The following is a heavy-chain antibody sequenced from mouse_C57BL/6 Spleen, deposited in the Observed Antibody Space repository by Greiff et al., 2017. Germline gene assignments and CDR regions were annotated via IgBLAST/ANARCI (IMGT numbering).Heavy chain of an antibody. CDR2: INPNSGGT. J-gene: IGHJ3*01. V-gene: IGHV1-26*01. Sequence: EVQLQQSGPELVKPGASVKISCKASGYTFTDYYMNWVKQSHGKSLEWIGDINPNSGGTSYNQKCKGKVTLTVDKSSSTAYMELRRLTSEDSAVYYCARGGPPYYGSSFGAYWGQGTLVTVSA. CDR3: ARGGPPYYGSSFGAY. CDR1: GYTFTDYY. D-gene: IGHD1-1*01.